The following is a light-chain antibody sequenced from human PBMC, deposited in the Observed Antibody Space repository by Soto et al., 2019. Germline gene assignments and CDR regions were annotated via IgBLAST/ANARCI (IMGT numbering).Light chain of an antibody. CDR3: QQSYSTPPQYT. V-gene: IGKV1-39*01. Sequence: DIQMTQSPSSLSASVGDRVTITCRATQSISTYLNWYQQIPGKAPKLLIYGASSLQSGVPSRFSGSGSGTDFTLTISSLPPEDFAIYYCQQSYSTPPQYTFGQGTKVEIK. J-gene: IGKJ2*01. CDR2: GAS. CDR1: QSISTY.